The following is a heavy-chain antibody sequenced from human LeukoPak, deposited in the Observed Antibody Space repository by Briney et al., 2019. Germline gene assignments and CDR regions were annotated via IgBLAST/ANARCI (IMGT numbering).Heavy chain of an antibody. V-gene: IGHV3-7*01. CDR3: ARDPIPDITMIVVAPFDI. CDR1: GFTFSSYC. Sequence: GGSLRLSCAASGFTFSSYCVTWVRQAPGKGLEWVASMKQDGVEKYYVDSVKGRFTISRDNAKNSLYLQMNSLRAEDTAVYYCARDPIPDITMIVVAPFDIWGQGTMVTVSS. D-gene: IGHD3-22*01. CDR2: MKQDGVEK. J-gene: IGHJ3*02.